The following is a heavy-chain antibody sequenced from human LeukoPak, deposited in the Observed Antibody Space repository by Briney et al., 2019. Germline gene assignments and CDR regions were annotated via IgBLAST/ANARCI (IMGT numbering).Heavy chain of an antibody. CDR1: GFTFSNSW. J-gene: IGHJ4*02. Sequence: GGSLRLSSAASGFTFSNSWMSWVRQAPGKGLEWVANIKQDGSDKYYVDSVKGRFTISRDNAKNSLYLQMNSLRVEDTALYYCARGGSLPYYDILTPYWDYWGQGTLVTVSS. V-gene: IGHV3-7*01. CDR2: IKQDGSDK. D-gene: IGHD3-9*01. CDR3: ARGGSLPYYDILTPYWDY.